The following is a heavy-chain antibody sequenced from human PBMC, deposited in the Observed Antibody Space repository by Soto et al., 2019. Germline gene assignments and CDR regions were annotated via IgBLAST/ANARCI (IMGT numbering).Heavy chain of an antibody. D-gene: IGHD2-2*03. CDR2: MNPNSGNT. CDR1: GYTFTSYD. Sequence: WASVKVSCKASGYTFTSYDINWVRQATGQGLEWMGWMNPNSGNTGYAQKFQGRVTMTRNTSISTAYMELSSLRSEDTAVYYCARLDIVVEPAARGGYYYGMDVWGQGTTVTVSS. J-gene: IGHJ6*02. V-gene: IGHV1-8*01. CDR3: ARLDIVVEPAARGGYYYGMDV.